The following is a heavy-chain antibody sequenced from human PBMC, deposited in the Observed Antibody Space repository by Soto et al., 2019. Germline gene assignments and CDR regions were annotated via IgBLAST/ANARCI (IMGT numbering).Heavy chain of an antibody. CDR2: VSSSGGNT. Sequence: GGSLRLSCAASGFTFSSYAMSWVRQAPGKGPEWVSTVSSSGGNTYYADSVKGRFTISRDNSKNTLYLQMNSLRAEDTAIYYCAKDLPYCGGDCYGNFDYWGQGTLVTVSS. D-gene: IGHD2-21*01. CDR3: AKDLPYCGGDCYGNFDY. CDR1: GFTFSSYA. J-gene: IGHJ4*02. V-gene: IGHV3-23*01.